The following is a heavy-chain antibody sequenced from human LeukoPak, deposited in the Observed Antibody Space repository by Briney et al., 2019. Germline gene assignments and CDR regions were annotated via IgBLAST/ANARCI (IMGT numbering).Heavy chain of an antibody. CDR1: GGTFSSYA. CDR2: IIPILGIA. D-gene: IGHD5-18*01. J-gene: IGHJ3*02. CDR3: AREASVDTAMVTGAFDI. Sequence: ASVKVSCKASGGTFSSYAISWVRQAPGQGLEWMGRIIPILGIANYAQKFQGRVTITADKSTSTAYMELSSLGSEDTAVYYCAREASVDTAMVTGAFDIWGQGTMVTVSS. V-gene: IGHV1-69*04.